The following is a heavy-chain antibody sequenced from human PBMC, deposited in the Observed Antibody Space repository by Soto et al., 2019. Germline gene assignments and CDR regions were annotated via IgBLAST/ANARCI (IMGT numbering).Heavy chain of an antibody. V-gene: IGHV4-30-4*01. Sequence: PSETLSLTCTVSGGSISSGDYYWSWIRQPPGKGLEWIGYIYYSGSTYYNPSLKSRVTISVDTSKNQFSLKLSSVTAADTAVYYCARDTSSQAYYYDSSGYWSYYYGLDVWGQGTTVTVSS. CDR2: IYYSGST. CDR3: ARDTSSQAYYYDSSGYWSYYYGLDV. D-gene: IGHD3-22*01. J-gene: IGHJ6*02. CDR1: GGSISSGDYY.